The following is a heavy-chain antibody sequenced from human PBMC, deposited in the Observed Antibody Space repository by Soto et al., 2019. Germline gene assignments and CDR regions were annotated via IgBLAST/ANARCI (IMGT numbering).Heavy chain of an antibody. CDR3: ARGRYGDY. CDR1: GYTFTSYG. V-gene: IGHV1-18*01. Sequence: QVHLVQSGAEVKKPGASVKVSCKASGYTFTSYGITWVRQAPGQGLEWMGWISAHNGNTDYAQKLQGRVIVTRDTSTSTVYVELRSLRSDDTAVYYCARGRYGDYWGQGALVTVSS. CDR2: ISAHNGNT. D-gene: IGHD1-1*01. J-gene: IGHJ4*02.